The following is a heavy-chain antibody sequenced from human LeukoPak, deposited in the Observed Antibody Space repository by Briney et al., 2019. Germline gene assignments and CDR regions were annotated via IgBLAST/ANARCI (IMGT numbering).Heavy chain of an antibody. D-gene: IGHD3-3*01. V-gene: IGHV3-74*01. Sequence: GGSLRLSCAASGFTFSTPWMHWVRQVPGKGLVWVSRINSDGRSTDYADSVKGRFTISRDNTKNTLYLQMNSLRVEDTAMYYCAHTVWSGNYFDYWGQGTLVTVSS. CDR3: AHTVWSGNYFDY. CDR2: INSDGRST. J-gene: IGHJ4*02. CDR1: GFTFSTPW.